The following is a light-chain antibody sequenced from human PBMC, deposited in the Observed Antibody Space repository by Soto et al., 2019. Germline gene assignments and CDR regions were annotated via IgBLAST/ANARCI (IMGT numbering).Light chain of an antibody. J-gene: IGLJ1*01. V-gene: IGLV3-21*04. CDR1: NIGSKS. Sequence: SYELTQPPSVSVAPGKTARITCGGNNIGSKSVHWYQQKPGQAPVLVIYYDSDRPSGIPERFSGSNSGNTATLTISRVEAGDEADYYCQVWDSSSDHPFYVFGTGPKVTVL. CDR3: QVWDSSSDHPFYV. CDR2: YDS.